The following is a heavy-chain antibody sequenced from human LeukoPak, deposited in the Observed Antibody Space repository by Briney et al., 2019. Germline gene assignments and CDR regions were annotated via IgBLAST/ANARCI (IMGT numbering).Heavy chain of an antibody. CDR3: AKGYDYVWGSFRNNWFDP. D-gene: IGHD3-16*02. CDR1: GFTLSSYA. Sequence: PGGSLRLSCAASGFTLSSYAMSWVRQGPGKGLEWVSAISVSGNTYHADSVKGRFTISRDNAKNSLYLQMNSLRAEDTALYYCAKGYDYVWGSFRNNWFDPWGQGTLVTVSS. CDR2: ISVSGNT. J-gene: IGHJ5*02. V-gene: IGHV3-23*01.